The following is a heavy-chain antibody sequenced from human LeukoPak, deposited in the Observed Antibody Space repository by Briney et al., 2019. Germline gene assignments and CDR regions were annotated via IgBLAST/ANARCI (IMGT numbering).Heavy chain of an antibody. J-gene: IGHJ3*02. Sequence: ASVKVSCKASGYTFTSYYMHWVRQAPGQGLEWMGIINPSGGSTSYAQKFQGRVTMTRDMSTSTVYMELSSLRSEDTAVYYCARRRIDDAFEMWGQGTMVTVSS. CDR3: ARRRIDDAFEM. CDR2: INPSGGST. V-gene: IGHV1-46*01. D-gene: IGHD2-15*01. CDR1: GYTFTSYY.